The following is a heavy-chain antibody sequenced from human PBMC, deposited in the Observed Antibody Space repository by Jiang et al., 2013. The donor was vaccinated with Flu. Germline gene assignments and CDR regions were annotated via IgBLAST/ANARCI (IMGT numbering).Heavy chain of an antibody. CDR3: AKVVRTNFYGMDV. Sequence: VQLVESGGGVVQAGRSLRLSCEASGLTFSDYGMHWVRQAPGKGLEWVAVISYDGRREFYGDFVKGRFTISRDNSKSTLYLQMNSLRAEDTAVYYCAKVVRTNFYGMDVWGQGTTVTVSS. CDR2: ISYDGRRE. J-gene: IGHJ6*02. V-gene: IGHV3-30*18. D-gene: IGHD2-21*01. CDR1: GLTFSDYG.